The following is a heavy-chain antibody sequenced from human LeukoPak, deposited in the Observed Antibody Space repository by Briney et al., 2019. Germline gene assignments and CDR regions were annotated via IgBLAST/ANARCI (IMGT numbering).Heavy chain of an antibody. CDR2: TYYRSKWSF. Sequence: SQTLSLTCAISGDSIFTNNVAWNWIRQSPSRGPEWLRRTYYRSKWSFDYAVSVKSRITINADTSKNQFSLQLSSVTPEDTAVYYCARGKYTSFDNWGQGTLVTVSS. CDR3: ARGKYTSFDN. J-gene: IGHJ4*02. V-gene: IGHV6-1*01. CDR1: GDSIFTNNVA. D-gene: IGHD6-6*01.